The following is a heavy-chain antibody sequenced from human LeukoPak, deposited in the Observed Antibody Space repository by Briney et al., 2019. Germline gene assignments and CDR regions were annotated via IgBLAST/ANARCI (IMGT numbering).Heavy chain of an antibody. D-gene: IGHD1-26*01. Sequence: GGSLRLSCAASGFTFSSYGMQWVRQAPGKGLEWVAFIQYDGSNKYYADSVKGRYTISRDNSKNTVYLQMNSLRAEDTAVYYCAKAWIVAAVDYWGQGTLVTVST. CDR3: AKAWIVAAVDY. CDR2: IQYDGSNK. CDR1: GFTFSSYG. J-gene: IGHJ4*02. V-gene: IGHV3-30*02.